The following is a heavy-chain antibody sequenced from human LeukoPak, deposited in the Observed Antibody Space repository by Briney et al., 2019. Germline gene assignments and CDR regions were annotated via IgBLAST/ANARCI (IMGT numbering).Heavy chain of an antibody. CDR2: IWSSGTT. J-gene: IGHJ4*02. Sequence: SETLSLTCSVSGGSIGTFYWNWIRQPAGKGLWWIGRIWSSGTTNYNPFLKSRVTMSLDTSKNQVSLNLISVTAADTALYYCARSEYVTFDYWGRGTVVIVSS. V-gene: IGHV4-4*07. D-gene: IGHD3-16*01. CDR3: ARSEYVTFDY. CDR1: GGSIGTFY.